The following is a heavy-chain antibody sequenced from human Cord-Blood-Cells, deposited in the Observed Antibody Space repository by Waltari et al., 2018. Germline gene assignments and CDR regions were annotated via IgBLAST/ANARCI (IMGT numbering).Heavy chain of an antibody. J-gene: IGHJ6*02. CDR3: ARAPIIVGAPNYYYYGMDV. CDR1: GGTFSSYA. CDR2: IIPIFGPA. D-gene: IGHD1-26*01. V-gene: IGHV1-69*01. Sequence: QVQLVQSGAEVKKPGSSVKVSCKASGGTFSSYAISWVRQAPGQGLEWMGGIIPIFGPANYAQKFQGRVTITADESTSTAYMELSSLRSEDTAVYYCARAPIIVGAPNYYYYGMDVWGQGTTVTVSS.